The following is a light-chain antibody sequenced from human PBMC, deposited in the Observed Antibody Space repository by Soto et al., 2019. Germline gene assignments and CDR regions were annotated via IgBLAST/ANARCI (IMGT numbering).Light chain of an antibody. J-gene: IGKJ1*01. CDR3: QQSYSTPPWT. CDR1: QSIVSY. Sequence: DIQMTQSPSSLSASVGDRVTIACRASQSIVSYLSWYQQKPGKAPKLLIYAASSLQSGVPSRFSGSGSGTDFTLTISSLQPEYLATYYCQQSYSTPPWTFGQGTKVEIK. V-gene: IGKV1-39*01. CDR2: AAS.